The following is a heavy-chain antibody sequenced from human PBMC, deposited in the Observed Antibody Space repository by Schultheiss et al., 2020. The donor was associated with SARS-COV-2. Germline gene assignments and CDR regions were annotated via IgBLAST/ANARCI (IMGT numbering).Heavy chain of an antibody. J-gene: IGHJ4*02. CDR2: IKQDGSEK. CDR1: GFTFSSYW. V-gene: IGHV3-7*03. CDR3: ARDRRPSGSYYDYFDY. Sequence: GGSLRLSCAASGFTFSSYWMSWVRQAPGKGLEWVANIKQDGSEKYYVDSVKGRFTISRDNAKNSLYLQMNSLRAEDTAVYYCARDRRPSGSYYDYFDYWGQGTLVTVSS. D-gene: IGHD1-26*01.